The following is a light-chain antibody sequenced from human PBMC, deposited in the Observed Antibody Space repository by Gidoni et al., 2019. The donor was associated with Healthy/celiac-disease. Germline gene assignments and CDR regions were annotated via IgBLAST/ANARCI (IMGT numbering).Light chain of an antibody. CDR3: QQYNSYSPYT. CDR1: QSISSW. Sequence: DIQMTQSPSTLSASVGDRVTITCRASQSISSWLAWYQQKPGKAPKLLIYDASSLESGVPSRFSGSGSGTEFTLTISSLQPDDLATYYCQQYNSYSPYTFXQXTKLEIK. J-gene: IGKJ2*01. CDR2: DAS. V-gene: IGKV1-5*01.